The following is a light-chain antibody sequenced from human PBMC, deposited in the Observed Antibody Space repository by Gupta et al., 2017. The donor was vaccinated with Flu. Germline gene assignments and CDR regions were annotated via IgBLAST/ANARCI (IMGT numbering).Light chain of an antibody. J-gene: IGKJ1*01. Sequence: SLSASIGDRVTITCRASQSISNYLNWYQKKPGKAPKLLIYAASSLQRGDPSKFSGSGDGTDFTLTISSLQPEDFASYYCQERNRDHPLWTFGQGTEVEIK. V-gene: IGKV1-39*01. CDR3: QERNRDHPLWT. CDR1: QSISNY. CDR2: AAS.